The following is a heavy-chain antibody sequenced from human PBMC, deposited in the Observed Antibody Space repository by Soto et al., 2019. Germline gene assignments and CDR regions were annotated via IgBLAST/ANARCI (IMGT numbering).Heavy chain of an antibody. V-gene: IGHV3-23*01. CDR1: GFTFSSHG. CDR3: AKSKYGSVAYGMDV. D-gene: IGHD3-10*01. CDR2: ISESGGST. J-gene: IGHJ6*02. Sequence: GGSLRLSCAASGFTFSSHGMSWVRQAPGKGLEWVSGISESGGSTYYADSVKGRFTISRDNSKNTVYVQMNSLRAEDTAVYHCAKSKYGSVAYGMDVWGQGTTVTVSS.